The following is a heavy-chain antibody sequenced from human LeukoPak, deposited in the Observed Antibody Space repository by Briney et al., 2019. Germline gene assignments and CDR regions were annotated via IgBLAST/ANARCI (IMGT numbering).Heavy chain of an antibody. CDR3: ARAPRQPSGSLY. J-gene: IGHJ4*02. CDR1: GGSISSSSYY. CDR2: IYYSGST. D-gene: IGHD1-1*01. Sequence: SETLSLTCTVSGGSISSSSYYWGWIRQPPGKGLEWIGSIYYSGSTYYNPPLKSRVTISVDTSKNQFSLKLSSVTAADTAVYYCARAPRQPSGSLYWGQGTLVTVSS. V-gene: IGHV4-39*07.